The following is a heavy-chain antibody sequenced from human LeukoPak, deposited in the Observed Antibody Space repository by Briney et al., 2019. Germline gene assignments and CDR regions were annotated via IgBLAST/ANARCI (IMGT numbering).Heavy chain of an antibody. D-gene: IGHD1-26*01. CDR2: INPNSAGT. Sequence: ASLKVSCKASGYTFTGYFIHWVRQAPGQGLEWMGWINPNSAGTNYAQKFQGRVTMTRDTSISTAYMELSRLRSDDTAVYYCARDQDIVGAVDYWGQGTLVTVSS. CDR1: GYTFTGYF. CDR3: ARDQDIVGAVDY. J-gene: IGHJ4*02. V-gene: IGHV1-2*02.